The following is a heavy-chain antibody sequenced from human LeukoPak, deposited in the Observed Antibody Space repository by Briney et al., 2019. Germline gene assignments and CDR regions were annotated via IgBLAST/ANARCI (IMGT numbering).Heavy chain of an antibody. CDR2: IWYDGSNK. CDR3: ARDNPSYGDFDLGFDY. CDR1: GFTFSSYG. Sequence: PGGSLRLSCAASGFTFSSYGMHWVRQAPGKGLEWVAVIWYDGSNKYYADSVKGRFTISRDNSKNTLYLQMNSLRVEDTAVYYRARDNPSYGDFDLGFDYWGQGTLVTVSS. V-gene: IGHV3-33*01. D-gene: IGHD4-17*01. J-gene: IGHJ4*02.